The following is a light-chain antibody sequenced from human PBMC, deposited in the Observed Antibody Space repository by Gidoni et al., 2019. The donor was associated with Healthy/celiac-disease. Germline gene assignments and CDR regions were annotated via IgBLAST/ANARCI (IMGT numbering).Light chain of an antibody. Sequence: EIVLTQSPGTLSLSPGERATLSGRASQSVSSSYLAWYQQKPGQAHRLLIYGASSRATGIPDRFSGSGSGTDFTLTISRLEPEDFAVYYCQQYGSSPQTFGQGTKVEIK. J-gene: IGKJ1*01. CDR3: QQYGSSPQT. CDR2: GAS. V-gene: IGKV3-20*01. CDR1: QSVSSSY.